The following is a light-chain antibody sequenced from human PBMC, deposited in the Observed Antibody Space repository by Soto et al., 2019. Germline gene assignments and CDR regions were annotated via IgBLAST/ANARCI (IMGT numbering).Light chain of an antibody. CDR2: AAS. CDR1: QSVSNY. Sequence: DIQMTQSPSSLSASVGDRVTITCRASQSVSNYLAWYKQKPGKVPKLLIYAASTWQSGVPSRLSGSGSGTDFTLTISSLQPEDFATYYCQQYNSAPWTFGQGTKVEIK. V-gene: IGKV1-27*01. CDR3: QQYNSAPWT. J-gene: IGKJ1*01.